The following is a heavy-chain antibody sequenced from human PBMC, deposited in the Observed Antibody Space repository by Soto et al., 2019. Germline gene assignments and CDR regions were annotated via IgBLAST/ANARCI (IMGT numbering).Heavy chain of an antibody. V-gene: IGHV3-30*18. J-gene: IGHJ3*02. D-gene: IGHD3-22*01. CDR2: ISYDGSNK. CDR3: AKDSSGYYAPDDAFDI. Sequence: GGSLRLSCAASGFTFSSYGMHWVRQAPGKGLEWVAVISYDGSNKYYADSVKGRFTISRDNSKNTLYLQMNSLRAEDTAVYYCAKDSSGYYAPDDAFDIWGQGTMVTVSS. CDR1: GFTFSSYG.